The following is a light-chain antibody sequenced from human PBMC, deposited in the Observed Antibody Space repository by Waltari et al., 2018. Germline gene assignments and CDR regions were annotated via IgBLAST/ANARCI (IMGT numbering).Light chain of an antibody. Sequence: SYVLTQPPSVSVAPGKTARITCGGNNIGSKSVHWHQQKPGQAPVLVVYDDSDRPSGIPERVSGSNSGNTATLTIRRVEAGDEADYYCQVWDSSSDHYVFGTGTKVTVL. J-gene: IGLJ1*01. V-gene: IGLV3-21*03. CDR1: NIGSKS. CDR2: DDS. CDR3: QVWDSSSDHYV.